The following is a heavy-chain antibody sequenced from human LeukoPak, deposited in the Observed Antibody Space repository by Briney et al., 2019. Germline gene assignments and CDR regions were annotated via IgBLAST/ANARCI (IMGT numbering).Heavy chain of an antibody. V-gene: IGHV3-43*02. CDR1: GFTFTDYD. J-gene: IGHJ3*02. CDR3: AKDTAIYSWGAFDI. Sequence: VGSLRLSCAASGFTFTDYDMHWVRQAPGKGLEWISLISGNGGSTYYADSVKGRFTITRDKSKNSLYLQMNSLRTEDTAVYYCAKDTAIYSWGAFDIWGQGTMVTVSS. D-gene: IGHD5-18*01. CDR2: ISGNGGST.